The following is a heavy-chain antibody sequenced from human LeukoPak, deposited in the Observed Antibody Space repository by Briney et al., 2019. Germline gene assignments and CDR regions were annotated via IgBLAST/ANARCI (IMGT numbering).Heavy chain of an antibody. D-gene: IGHD4-17*01. J-gene: IGHJ4*02. CDR3: ARGAVRVFDY. CDR1: GFTFSIYA. Sequence: GGSLRLCCAASGFTFSIYAMSWVRQAPGKGLEWVSAISGSGGTAYYADSVKGRFTISRDNSKNTLYLQMNSLRAEDTAVYYCARGAVRVFDYWGQGTLVTVSS. V-gene: IGHV3-23*01. CDR2: ISGSGGTA.